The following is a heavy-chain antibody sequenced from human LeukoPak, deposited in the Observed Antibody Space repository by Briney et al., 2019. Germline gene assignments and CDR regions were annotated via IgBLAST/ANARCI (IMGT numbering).Heavy chain of an antibody. V-gene: IGHV4-61*02. CDR2: IHTSGST. D-gene: IGHD4-17*01. Sequence: SETLSLTCTVSGGLISSGSYYWSWIRQPAGKGLEWIGRIHTSGSTNYNPSLKSRDTMSVDTSKKQFSLKLTSVTAADTAVYYCARAGDYGDYVGWFDPWGQGTLVTVSS. CDR3: ARAGDYGDYVGWFDP. CDR1: GGLISSGSYY. J-gene: IGHJ5*02.